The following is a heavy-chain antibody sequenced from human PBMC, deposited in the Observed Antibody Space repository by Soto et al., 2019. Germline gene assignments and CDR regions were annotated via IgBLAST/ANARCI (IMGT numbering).Heavy chain of an antibody. J-gene: IGHJ4*02. CDR3: AKDRDVLRFLEWLFVFDY. D-gene: IGHD3-3*01. V-gene: IGHV3-23*01. CDR1: GFTFSSYA. CDR2: ISGSGGST. Sequence: GGSLRLSCAASGFTFSSYAMSWVRQAPGKGLEWVSAISGSGGSTYYADSVKGRFTISRDNSKNTLYLQMNSLRAEDTAVYYCAKDRDVLRFLEWLFVFDYWGQGTLVTVSS.